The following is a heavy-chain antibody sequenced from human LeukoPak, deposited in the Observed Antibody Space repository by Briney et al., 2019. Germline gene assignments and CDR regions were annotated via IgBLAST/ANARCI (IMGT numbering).Heavy chain of an antibody. CDR3: AKDYFGSLES. CDR1: GFSFSVSW. CDR2: IRSDGSGT. V-gene: IGHV3-74*03. D-gene: IGHD2/OR15-2a*01. J-gene: IGHJ4*02. Sequence: GGSLRLSCAASGFSFSVSWMHWVRHAPGKGLVWVSVIRSDGSGTAYADSVKGRFTISRDNAKNTVYLQMNSLRDEDTAVYYCAKDYFGSLESWGQGTLVTVSS.